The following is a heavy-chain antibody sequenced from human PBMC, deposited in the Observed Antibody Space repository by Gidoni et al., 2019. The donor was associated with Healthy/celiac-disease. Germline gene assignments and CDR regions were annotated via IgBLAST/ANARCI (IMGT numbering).Heavy chain of an antibody. CDR1: GFTFGDYA. CDR2: IRSKAYGGTS. CDR3: TREGGWELLFDY. D-gene: IGHD1-26*01. J-gene: IGHJ4*02. V-gene: IGHV3-49*03. Sequence: EVQLVESGGGLVQPGRSLRRSCTASGFTFGDYAMSWFRQAPGKGLEWVGFIRSKAYGGTSEYAASVKGRFTISRDDSKSIAYLQMNSLKTEDTAVYYCTREGGWELLFDYWGQGTLVTVSS.